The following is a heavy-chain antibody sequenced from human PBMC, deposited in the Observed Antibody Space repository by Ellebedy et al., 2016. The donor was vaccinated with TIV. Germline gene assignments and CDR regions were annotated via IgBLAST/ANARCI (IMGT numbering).Heavy chain of an antibody. J-gene: IGHJ6*03. D-gene: IGHD3-16*01. Sequence: GGSLRLSXAASGFTFSSYWMSWVRQAPGKGLEWVANIKQDGTEKYYVDSVKGRCTISRDNAKNSLYLQMNSLRAEDTAVYYCAKDMGAYYYYMDVWGKGTTVTVSS. CDR1: GFTFSSYW. CDR2: IKQDGTEK. CDR3: AKDMGAYYYYMDV. V-gene: IGHV3-7*01.